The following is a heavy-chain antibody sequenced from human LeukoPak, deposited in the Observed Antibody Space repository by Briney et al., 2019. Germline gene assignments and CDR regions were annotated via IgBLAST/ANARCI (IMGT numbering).Heavy chain of an antibody. D-gene: IGHD3-16*02. CDR2: IYYSGST. CDR1: GYSISNGYY. CDR3: ARGEVISITFGGVIVSPDAFDI. Sequence: SETLSLTCTVSGYSISNGYYWGWIRQPPGKGLEWIGSIYYSGSTYYNPSLKSRVTISVDTSKNQFSLKLSSVTAADTAVYYCARGEVISITFGGVIVSPDAFDIWGQGTMVTVSS. J-gene: IGHJ3*02. V-gene: IGHV4-38-2*02.